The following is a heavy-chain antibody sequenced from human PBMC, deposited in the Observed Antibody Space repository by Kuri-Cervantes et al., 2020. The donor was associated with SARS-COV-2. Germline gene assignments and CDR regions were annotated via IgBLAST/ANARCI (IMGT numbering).Heavy chain of an antibody. CDR2: ISYEGSVQ. CDR1: GFNFSHFG. D-gene: IGHD2-21*01. V-gene: IGHV3-30*03. CDR3: ATRAIFMLAYVEVFDY. J-gene: IGHJ4*02. Sequence: WGSLRLSCAASGFNFSHFGMHWVRQAPNKGLEWVAFISYEGSVQHYADSVKGRFSIARDSSASTVYLQRHTLRPEDTAVYYCATRAIFMLAYVEVFDYWGQGTLVTVSS.